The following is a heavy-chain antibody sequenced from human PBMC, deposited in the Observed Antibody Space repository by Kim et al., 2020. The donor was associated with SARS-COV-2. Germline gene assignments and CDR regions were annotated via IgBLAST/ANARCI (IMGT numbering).Heavy chain of an antibody. D-gene: IGHD3-10*01. Sequence: SETLSLTCTVSGGSISSSSYYWGWIRQPPGKGLEWIGSIYYSGNTYYNPSLKSRVTISVDTSKNQFSLKLSSVTAADTAVYYCARHDTYYFGSGGQRVDEYWGQGTLVTVSS. J-gene: IGHJ4*02. CDR1: GGSISSSSYY. V-gene: IGHV4-39*01. CDR2: IYYSGNT. CDR3: ARHDTYYFGSGGQRVDEY.